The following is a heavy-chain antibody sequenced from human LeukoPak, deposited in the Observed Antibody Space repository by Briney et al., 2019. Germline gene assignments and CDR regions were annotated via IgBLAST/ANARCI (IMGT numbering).Heavy chain of an antibody. CDR2: IKQDGSEK. D-gene: IGHD6-13*01. Sequence: GGSLRLSCAASGFTLSTYWMTWVRQAPGKGLEWVANIKQDGSEKYYVDSVKGRFTISRDNAKNSLYLQMNSLRAEDTAVYYCAAPILRTSSYAFDIWGQGTMVTVSS. V-gene: IGHV3-7*01. J-gene: IGHJ3*02. CDR3: AAPILRTSSYAFDI. CDR1: GFTLSTYW.